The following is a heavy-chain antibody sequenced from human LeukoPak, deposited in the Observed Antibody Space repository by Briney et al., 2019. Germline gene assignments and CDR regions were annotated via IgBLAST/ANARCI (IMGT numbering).Heavy chain of an antibody. CDR2: IYYSGNT. V-gene: IGHV4-59*08. D-gene: IGHD2-15*01. Sequence: PSETLSLTCTVSGGFISSYYWSWIRRPPGKGLEWIGYIYYSGNTDSNPSLKSRVTISVDTSKNQFSLKLSSVTAADTAVYYCARTYCSGGSCHFDYWGQGTLVTVSS. J-gene: IGHJ4*02. CDR3: ARTYCSGGSCHFDY. CDR1: GGFISSYY.